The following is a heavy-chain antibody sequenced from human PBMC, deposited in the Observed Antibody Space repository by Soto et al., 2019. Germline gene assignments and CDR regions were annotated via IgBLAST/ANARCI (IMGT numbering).Heavy chain of an antibody. D-gene: IGHD3-22*01. CDR2: IIPILGTA. V-gene: IGHV1-69*13. Sequence: SVKVSCKASGGTFSSYAISWVRQAPGQGLEWMGGIIPILGTANYAQKFQGRVTITADESTSTAYMELSSLRSEDTAVYYCARVYDSSGYYTPGRYGMDVWGQGTTVTVSS. CDR1: GGTFSSYA. CDR3: ARVYDSSGYYTPGRYGMDV. J-gene: IGHJ6*02.